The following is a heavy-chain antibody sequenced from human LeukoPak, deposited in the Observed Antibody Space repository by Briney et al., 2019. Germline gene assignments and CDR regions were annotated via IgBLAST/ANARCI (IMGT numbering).Heavy chain of an antibody. D-gene: IGHD6-13*01. CDR1: GGSISSYY. CDR2: IYYSGST. Sequence: SGTLSLTCTVSGGSISSYYWSWIRQPPGKGLEWIGYIYYSGSTNYNPSLKSRVTISVDTSKNQFSLKLSSVTAADTAVYYCARAGYSSSWYSPYNWFDPWGQGTLVTVSS. V-gene: IGHV4-59*01. CDR3: ARAGYSSSWYSPYNWFDP. J-gene: IGHJ5*02.